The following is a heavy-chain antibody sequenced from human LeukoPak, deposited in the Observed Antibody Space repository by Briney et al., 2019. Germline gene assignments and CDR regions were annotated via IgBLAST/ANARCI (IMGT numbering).Heavy chain of an antibody. D-gene: IGHD6-6*01. CDR2: IIPIFGTA. V-gene: IGHV1-69*13. CDR3: ARAGISYSSSSKVNWFDP. Sequence: ASVKVSCKASGGTFSSYAISWVRQAPGQGLEWMGGIIPIFGTANYAQKFQGRVTITADESTSTAYMELSSLRSEDTAVYYCARAGISYSSSSKVNWFDPWGQGTLVTVSS. CDR1: GGTFSSYA. J-gene: IGHJ5*02.